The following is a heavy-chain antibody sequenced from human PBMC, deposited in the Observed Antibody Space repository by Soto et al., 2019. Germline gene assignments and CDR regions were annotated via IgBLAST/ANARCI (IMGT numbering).Heavy chain of an antibody. Sequence: ASVKVSCKASGYTFTSYGISWVRQAPGQGLEWMGWISAYNGNTNYAQKLQGRVTMTADTSTSTAYMELSSLRSEDTAVYYCATGGRQLAAKSGHYYYYGMDVWGQGTTVTVSS. CDR2: ISAYNGNT. D-gene: IGHD6-6*01. CDR1: GYTFTSYG. CDR3: ATGGRQLAAKSGHYYYYGMDV. J-gene: IGHJ6*02. V-gene: IGHV1-18*01.